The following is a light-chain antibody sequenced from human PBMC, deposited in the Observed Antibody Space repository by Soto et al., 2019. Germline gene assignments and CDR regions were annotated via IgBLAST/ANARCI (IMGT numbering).Light chain of an antibody. Sequence: QSVLIQPPSASGTPGQRVTMSCSGSGSNIGSNSVNWYQQLPQTAPKLLIHSDSQRPSGVPDRFSASKSGTSASLAISGLQSEDEADYYCSSYIPNNSTYVFGTGTKLTVL. J-gene: IGLJ1*01. CDR3: SSYIPNNSTYV. V-gene: IGLV1-44*01. CDR2: SDS. CDR1: GSNIGSNS.